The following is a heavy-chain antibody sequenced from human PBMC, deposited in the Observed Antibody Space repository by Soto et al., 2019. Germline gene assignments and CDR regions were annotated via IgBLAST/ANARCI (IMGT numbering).Heavy chain of an antibody. V-gene: IGHV3-30*18. J-gene: IGHJ4*02. D-gene: IGHD6-13*01. CDR1: GFTFSSYG. CDR3: AKVLRYSNSPTPVDY. Sequence: PGGSLRLSCAASGFTFSSYGMHWVRQAPGKGLEWVAVISYDGSNKYYADSVKGRFTISRDNSKYTLYLQMNSLRAEDTALYYCAKVLRYSNSPTPVDYWGQGTLVTVSS. CDR2: ISYDGSNK.